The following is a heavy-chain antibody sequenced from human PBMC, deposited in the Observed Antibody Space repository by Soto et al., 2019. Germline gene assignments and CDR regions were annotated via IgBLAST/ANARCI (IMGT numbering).Heavy chain of an antibody. D-gene: IGHD6-6*01. CDR2: ISSSSSYI. CDR3: ARLGYYYYGMDV. Sequence: EVQLVESGGGLVKPGGSLRLSCAASGFTFSSYSMNWVRQAPGKGLEWVSSISSSSSYIYYADSVKGRFTISRDNAKNSLYLQMNSRRAEDTAVYYCARLGYYYYGMDVWGQGTTVTVSS. J-gene: IGHJ6*02. CDR1: GFTFSSYS. V-gene: IGHV3-21*01.